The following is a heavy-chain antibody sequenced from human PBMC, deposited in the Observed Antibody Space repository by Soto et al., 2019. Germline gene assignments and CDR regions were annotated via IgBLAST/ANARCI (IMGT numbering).Heavy chain of an antibody. Sequence: EVQLLESGGGLVQPGGSLRLSCAASGFSFVNYAMNWVRQAPGKGLAWVSGLSGSGTSTYYADSVKGRFTISRDNSRDPLFLQMNSLTADDTAVYYCAKATTNGGWFNPFDSWGQGALVTVSS. CDR3: AKATTNGGWFNPFDS. V-gene: IGHV3-23*01. D-gene: IGHD6-19*01. J-gene: IGHJ4*02. CDR2: LSGSGTST. CDR1: GFSFVNYA.